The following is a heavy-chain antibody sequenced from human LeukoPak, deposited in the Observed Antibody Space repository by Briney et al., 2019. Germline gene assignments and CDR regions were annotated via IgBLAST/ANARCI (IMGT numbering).Heavy chain of an antibody. CDR1: GYTFTYYY. Sequence: EASVTVSCKASGYTFTYYYIHWVRQAPGQGLDWMGIINPSGGSTSYAQKFQGRVTLTRDTSTSTVYMELSSLRSEDTAVYYCARSPYTYGSLFYLDYWGQGTLVTVSS. V-gene: IGHV1-46*01. CDR3: ARSPYTYGSLFYLDY. D-gene: IGHD5-18*01. J-gene: IGHJ4*02. CDR2: INPSGGST.